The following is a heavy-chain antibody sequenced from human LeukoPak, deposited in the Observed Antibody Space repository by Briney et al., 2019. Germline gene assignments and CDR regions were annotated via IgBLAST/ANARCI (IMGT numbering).Heavy chain of an antibody. V-gene: IGHV3-7*04. CDR2: IKQDGSKK. Sequence: GGSLRLSCAASRFTFSSYSMNWVRRAPGKGLEWVANIKQDGSKKSYVDSVKGRFTISRDNAKNSLYLQMNSLRAEDTAIYYCTRVGYIDEGIDYWGQGTLVTVSS. D-gene: IGHD5-24*01. CDR3: TRVGYIDEGIDY. CDR1: RFTFSSYS. J-gene: IGHJ4*02.